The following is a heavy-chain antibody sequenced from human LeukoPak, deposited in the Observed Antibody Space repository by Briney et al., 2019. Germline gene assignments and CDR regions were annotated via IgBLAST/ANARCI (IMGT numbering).Heavy chain of an antibody. Sequence: SETLSLTCTVSGGSISSSRYYWGWIRQPPGKGLEWIGYIYYSGSTNYNPSLKSRVTISVDTSKNQFSLKLSSVTAADTAVYYCARDGYSSSWYGPYAFDIWGQGTMVTVSS. CDR3: ARDGYSSSWYGPYAFDI. CDR2: IYYSGST. CDR1: GGSISSSRYY. D-gene: IGHD6-13*01. J-gene: IGHJ3*02. V-gene: IGHV4-61*01.